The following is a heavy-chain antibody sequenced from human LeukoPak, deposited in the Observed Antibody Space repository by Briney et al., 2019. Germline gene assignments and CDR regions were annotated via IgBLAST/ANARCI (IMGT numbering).Heavy chain of an antibody. Sequence: GGSLRLSCEASGFTFSSYAMHWVRQAPGKGLEWVAVISYDGSNKYYADSVKGRFTISRDNSKNTLYLQMNSLRAEDTAVYYCARDHEPVVVVAATFYYWGQGTLVTVSS. V-gene: IGHV3-30-3*01. J-gene: IGHJ4*02. D-gene: IGHD2-15*01. CDR2: ISYDGSNK. CDR3: ARDHEPVVVVAATFYY. CDR1: GFTFSSYA.